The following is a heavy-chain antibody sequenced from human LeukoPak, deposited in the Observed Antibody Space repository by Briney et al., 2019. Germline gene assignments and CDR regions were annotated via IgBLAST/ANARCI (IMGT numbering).Heavy chain of an antibody. V-gene: IGHV3-48*04. CDR3: ARAGAAAHFWYSDL. CDR2: ISSGSSTK. Sequence: GRSLRLSCAASGFTLSSYSMNWVRQAPGKGLEWVSYISSGSSTKYYADSVKGRFTISRDNAKNSLYLQMNSLRAEDTAVYYCARAGAAAHFWYSDLWGRGTLVTVSS. J-gene: IGHJ2*01. D-gene: IGHD6-13*01. CDR1: GFTLSSYS.